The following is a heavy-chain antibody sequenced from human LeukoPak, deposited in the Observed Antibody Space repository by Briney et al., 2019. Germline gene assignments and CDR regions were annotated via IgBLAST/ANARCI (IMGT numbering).Heavy chain of an antibody. J-gene: IGHJ4*02. CDR1: GFTFSNYS. Sequence: GGSLRLSCAASGFTFSNYSMNWVRQAPGKGLEWVSSISSSSGYIYYADSVKGRFTISRDNAKNSLYLQMNSLRAEDTAVYYCARVSREYYYDSSGYAIDYWGQGTLVTVSS. V-gene: IGHV3-21*01. CDR3: ARVSREYYYDSSGYAIDY. D-gene: IGHD3-22*01. CDR2: ISSSSGYI.